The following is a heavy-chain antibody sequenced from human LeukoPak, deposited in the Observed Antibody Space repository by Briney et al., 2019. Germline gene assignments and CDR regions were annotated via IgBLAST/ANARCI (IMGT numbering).Heavy chain of an antibody. J-gene: IGHJ5*02. CDR2: IIPIFGTA. CDR1: GGTFSSYA. D-gene: IGHD3-3*01. CDR3: ARGRGSGYSLMNNWFDP. Sequence: ASVKVSCKASGGTFSSYAISWVRQAPGQGLEWMGGIIPIFGTANYAQKFQGRVTITTDESTSTAYMELSSLRSEDTAVHYCARGRGSGYSLMNNWFDPWGQGTLVTVSS. V-gene: IGHV1-69*05.